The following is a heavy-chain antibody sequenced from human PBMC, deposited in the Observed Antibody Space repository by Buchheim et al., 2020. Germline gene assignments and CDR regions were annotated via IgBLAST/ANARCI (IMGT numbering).Heavy chain of an antibody. CDR1: GFTFSSYA. Sequence: EVQLLESGGGLVQPGGSLRLPCAASGFTFSSYAMSWVRQAPGKGLEWVSAISGSGGSTYYADSVKGRFTISRDNSKNTLYLQMSSLRAEDTAVYYCAKSLRRGSDYYYGMDVWGQGTT. D-gene: IGHD3-10*01. V-gene: IGHV3-23*01. J-gene: IGHJ6*02. CDR2: ISGSGGST. CDR3: AKSLRRGSDYYYGMDV.